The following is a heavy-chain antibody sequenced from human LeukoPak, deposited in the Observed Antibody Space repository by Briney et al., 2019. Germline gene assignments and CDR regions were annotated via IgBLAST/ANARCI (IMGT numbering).Heavy chain of an antibody. CDR2: ISYHGSNK. Sequence: GGSLRLSCAASGFSFSDYNIHWVRQAPGKGLEWVSFISYHGSNKYYADSLKGRSTISRDNSKNTLYLQVNGLRPEDTAVYYCAKDFSSHYTIDYWGQGTLVTVSS. V-gene: IGHV3-30*18. J-gene: IGHJ4*02. D-gene: IGHD2-2*02. CDR1: GFSFSDYN. CDR3: AKDFSSHYTIDY.